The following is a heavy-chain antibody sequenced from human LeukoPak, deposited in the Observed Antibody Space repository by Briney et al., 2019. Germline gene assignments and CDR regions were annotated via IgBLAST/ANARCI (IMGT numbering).Heavy chain of an antibody. Sequence: ASVKVSCKASGYTFTTYGISWVRQAPGQGLEWMGWISAYNSNTNYAQKLQGRVTMTTDTSTSTAYMELRSLRSDDTAVYYCARDRTGSGWYDYWGQGTLVTVSS. CDR2: ISAYNSNT. D-gene: IGHD6-19*01. CDR3: ARDRTGSGWYDY. V-gene: IGHV1-18*01. CDR1: GYTFTTYG. J-gene: IGHJ4*02.